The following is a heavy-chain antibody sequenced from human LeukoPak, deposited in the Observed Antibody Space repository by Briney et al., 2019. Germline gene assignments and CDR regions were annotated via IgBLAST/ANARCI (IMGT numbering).Heavy chain of an antibody. D-gene: IGHD5-24*01. CDR3: ARHFDRDGYKSNAFDI. Sequence: SETLSLTCTVSGGSFSSSSHYWGWLRQPPGKGLEWIGSRYYSGSTYYNASLRSRVTISVDTSRDQFSLKLSSVTAADTAVYYCARHFDRDGYKSNAFDIWGQGTMVTVSS. V-gene: IGHV4-39*01. CDR1: GGSFSSSSHY. J-gene: IGHJ3*02. CDR2: RYYSGST.